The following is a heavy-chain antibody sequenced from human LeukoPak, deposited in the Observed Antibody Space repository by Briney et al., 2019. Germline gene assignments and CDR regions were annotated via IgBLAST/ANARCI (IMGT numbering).Heavy chain of an antibody. CDR3: ASAPGIAVAGTNDAFDI. D-gene: IGHD6-19*01. V-gene: IGHV1-69*05. J-gene: IGHJ3*02. CDR1: GGTFSSYA. CDR2: IIPIFGTA. Sequence: ASVKVSCKASGGTFSSYAISWVRQAPGQGLEWMGGIIPIFGTANYAQKFQGRVTITTDESTSTAYMELSSLRSEDTAMYYCASAPGIAVAGTNDAFDIWGQGTMVTVSS.